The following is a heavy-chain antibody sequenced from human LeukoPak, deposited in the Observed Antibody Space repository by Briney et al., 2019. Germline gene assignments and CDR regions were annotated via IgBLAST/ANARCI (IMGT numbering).Heavy chain of an antibody. CDR3: ARDKSTSCYYFDY. D-gene: IGHD2-2*01. J-gene: IGHJ4*02. CDR1: GFIFSSHG. V-gene: IGHV3-33*01. Sequence: GGSLRLSCAASGFIFSSHGMHWVRQAPGKGLEWVAVIWYDGSYKYYADSVKGRFIISRDNSNSTLYLQMNSLRAEDTAVYYCARDKSTSCYYFDYWGQGTLVTVSS. CDR2: IWYDGSYK.